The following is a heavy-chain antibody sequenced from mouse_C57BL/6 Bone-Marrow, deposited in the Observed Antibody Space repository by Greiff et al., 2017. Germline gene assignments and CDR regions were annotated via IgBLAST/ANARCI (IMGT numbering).Heavy chain of an antibody. D-gene: IGHD1-1*01. CDR2: IYPGGGYP. J-gene: IGHJ4*01. Sequence: VQLQQSGAELVRPGTSVKMSCKASGYTFTNYWIGWAKQRPGHGLEWIGDIYPGGGYPNYNAKFKGKATLTADKSSSTAYMQFSSLTSKDSAIYYCVRSSPYAMDYWGQETTVTV. CDR1: GYTFTNYW. CDR3: VRSSPYAMDY. V-gene: IGHV1-63*01.